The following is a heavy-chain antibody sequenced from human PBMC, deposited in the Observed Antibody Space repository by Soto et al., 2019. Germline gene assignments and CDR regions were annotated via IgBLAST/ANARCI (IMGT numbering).Heavy chain of an antibody. D-gene: IGHD2-21*01. CDR1: GFTFKTFV. CDR3: VRQRGVMPAFAYFDY. J-gene: IGHJ4*02. Sequence: EVQLVESGGGLVQPGGSLRLSCAASGFTFKTFVMNWVRQAPGKGLEWVSYISGSTDTINFADSVRGRFTISRDTAKSSMFLQMDSRRDEDTAVYYCVRQRGVMPAFAYFDYWGQGTLVTVAS. CDR2: ISGSTDTI. V-gene: IGHV3-48*02.